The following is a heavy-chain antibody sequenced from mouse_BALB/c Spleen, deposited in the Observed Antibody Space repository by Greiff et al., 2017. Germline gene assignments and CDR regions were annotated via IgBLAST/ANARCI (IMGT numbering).Heavy chain of an antibody. CDR2: ISYDGSN. CDR3: ASLSFYYYGSSYYAMDY. CDR1: GYSITSGYY. J-gene: IGHJ4*01. D-gene: IGHD1-1*01. Sequence: ESGPGLVKPSQSLSLTCSVTGYSITSGYYWNWIRQFPGNKLESMGYISYDGSNNYNPSLKNRISITRDTSKNQFFLKLNSVTTEDTATYYCASLSFYYYGSSYYAMDYWGQGTSVTVSS. V-gene: IGHV3-6*02.